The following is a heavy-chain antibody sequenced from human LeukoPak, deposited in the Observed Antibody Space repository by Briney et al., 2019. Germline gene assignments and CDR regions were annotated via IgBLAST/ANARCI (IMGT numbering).Heavy chain of an antibody. CDR1: GYTFTSYG. Sequence: ASVKVSCKASGYTFTSYGISWLRQAPGQGLEWMGWISAYNGNTNYAQKLQVRVTMTTDTSTSTAYMELRSLRYDDTAVYYCARGYCSSTSCYRVDSFRPRLDHWGQGTLVTVSS. V-gene: IGHV1-18*01. D-gene: IGHD2-2*01. CDR3: ARGYCSSTSCYRVDSFRPRLDH. J-gene: IGHJ4*02. CDR2: ISAYNGNT.